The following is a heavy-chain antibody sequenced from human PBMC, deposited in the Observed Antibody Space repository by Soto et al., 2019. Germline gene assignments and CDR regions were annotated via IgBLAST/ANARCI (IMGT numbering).Heavy chain of an antibody. V-gene: IGHV1-69*04. D-gene: IGHD1-26*01. CDR3: AREEGDDYYYYYMDV. CDR1: GGTFSSYT. CDR2: IIPILGIA. Sequence: SVKVSCKASGGTFSSYTISWVRQAPGQGLEWMGRIIPILGIANYAQKFQGRVTITADKSTSTAYMELSSLRSEDTAVYYCAREEGDDYYYYYMDVWGKGTTVTVSS. J-gene: IGHJ6*03.